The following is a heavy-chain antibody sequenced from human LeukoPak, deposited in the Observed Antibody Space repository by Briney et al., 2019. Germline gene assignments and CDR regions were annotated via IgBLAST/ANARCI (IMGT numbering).Heavy chain of an antibody. Sequence: GGSLRLACAVSGFTFSSYAMSWVRQAPGKGLEWVSSISSNSNIYYADSVKGRFTISRDNAKNSLYLQMNSLRAEDTAVYYCAREESSSSGYYFDYWGQGALVTVSS. CDR1: GFTFSSYA. CDR3: AREESSSSGYYFDY. CDR2: ISSNSNI. J-gene: IGHJ4*02. D-gene: IGHD6-6*01. V-gene: IGHV3-21*01.